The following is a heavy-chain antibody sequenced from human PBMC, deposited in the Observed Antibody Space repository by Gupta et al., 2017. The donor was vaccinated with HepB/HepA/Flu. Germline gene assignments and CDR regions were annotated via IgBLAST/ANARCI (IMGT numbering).Heavy chain of an antibody. J-gene: IGHJ4*02. CDR3: ANSLSGEYDN. Sequence: QVQVVESGGGVVPPGRSLRPSCAASGFPFSSCSLHWVRQAPGKGLELVADISYDGSKEHYADSVKGRLAISRDNSKGTLSLQMNSLRPEDTAIYYCANSLSGEYDNWGQGTLVTVSS. D-gene: IGHD1-14*01. V-gene: IGHV3-30*18. CDR1: GFPFSSCS. CDR2: ISYDGSKE.